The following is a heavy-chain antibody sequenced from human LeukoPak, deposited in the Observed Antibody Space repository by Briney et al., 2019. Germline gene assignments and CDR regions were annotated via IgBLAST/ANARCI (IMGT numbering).Heavy chain of an antibody. CDR2: ISGSGGST. CDR1: GFTFSSYA. J-gene: IGHJ4*02. CDR3: AKDRGDAANRYFDY. Sequence: GGSLRLSCVASGFTFSSYAMKWVRQAPGKGLEWVSGISGSGGSTYYADSVKGRFSISRDNSKNTVYLQMSSLRAEDTAIYYCAKDRGDAANRYFDYGGQGTLVTVSS. V-gene: IGHV3-23*01. D-gene: IGHD4-17*01.